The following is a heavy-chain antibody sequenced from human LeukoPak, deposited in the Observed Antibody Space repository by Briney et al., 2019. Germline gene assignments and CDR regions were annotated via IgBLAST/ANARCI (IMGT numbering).Heavy chain of an antibody. D-gene: IGHD3-22*01. J-gene: IGHJ4*02. CDR1: GFTFTNYA. Sequence: GGSLRLSCAASGFTFTNYAMSWVRQAPGKGLEWVSAISGSGGSTYYADSVKGRFTISRDNSKNTLYLQMNSLRAEDTAVYYCAKISDSSGYYANYWGQGTLVTVSS. V-gene: IGHV3-23*01. CDR3: AKISDSSGYYANY. CDR2: ISGSGGST.